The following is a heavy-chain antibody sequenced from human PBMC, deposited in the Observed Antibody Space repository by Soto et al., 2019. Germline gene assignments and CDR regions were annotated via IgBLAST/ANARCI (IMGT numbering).Heavy chain of an antibody. V-gene: IGHV3-53*04. CDR1: GFTVSSNY. CDR2: IYSGGST. D-gene: IGHD5-12*01. J-gene: IGHJ2*01. CDR3: AREQVATIPAYFDL. Sequence: EVQLVESGGGLVQPGGSLRLSCAASGFTVSSNYMSWVRQAPGKGLEWVSVIYSGGSTYYADSVKGRFTISRHNSKNTLYLQMNSLRAEDTAVYYCAREQVATIPAYFDLWGRGTLVTVSS.